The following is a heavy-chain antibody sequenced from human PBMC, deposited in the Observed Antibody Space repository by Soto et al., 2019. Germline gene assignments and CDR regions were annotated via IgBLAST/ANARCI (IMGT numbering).Heavy chain of an antibody. CDR1: GFSFGSYA. CDR2: ISYHGREI. J-gene: IGHJ4*01. D-gene: IGHD6-19*01. CDR3: ARDPGAVTGSFVDW. Sequence: LRLSCEVSGFSFGSYAFHWVRQAPGKGLEWLSVISYHGREIYYADSVKDRFTISRDNFKKTVYLQMNSLRSDDTALYYCARDPGAVTGSFVDWWGQGTLVTVSS. V-gene: IGHV3-30-3*01.